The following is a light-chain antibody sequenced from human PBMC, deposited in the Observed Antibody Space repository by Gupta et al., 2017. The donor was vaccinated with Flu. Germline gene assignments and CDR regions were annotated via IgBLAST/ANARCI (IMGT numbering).Light chain of an antibody. V-gene: IGKV1-39*01. CDR3: QQSYSTPHS. Sequence: DIQMTQSPSSLSASVGDRVTITCRASQSISSYLNWYQQKPGKAPKVLIYTASSLQSEVPSRFSGSGSGTDFTLTISSLQPEDFATYSCQQSYSTPHSFGQGTKLEIK. CDR2: TAS. CDR1: QSISSY. J-gene: IGKJ2*03.